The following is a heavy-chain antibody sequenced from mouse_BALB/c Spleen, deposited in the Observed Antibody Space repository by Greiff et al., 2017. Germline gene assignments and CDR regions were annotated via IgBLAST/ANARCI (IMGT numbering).Heavy chain of an antibody. CDR1: GFTFSSYT. Sequence: EVMLVESGGGLVKPGGSLKLSCAASGFTFSSYTMSWVRQTPGKRLEWVATISSGGSYTYYPDSVKGRFTISRDNAKNTLYLQMSSLKSEDTAMYYCTREGGYFDYWGQGTTLTVSS. J-gene: IGHJ2*01. V-gene: IGHV5-6-4*01. CDR3: TREGGYFDY. CDR2: ISSGGSYT.